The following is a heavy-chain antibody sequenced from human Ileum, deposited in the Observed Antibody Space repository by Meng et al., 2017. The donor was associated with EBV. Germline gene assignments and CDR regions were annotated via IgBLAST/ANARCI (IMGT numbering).Heavy chain of an antibody. V-gene: IGHV4-4*02. D-gene: IGHD2-8*01. CDR1: GDSISNEHW. J-gene: IGHJ4*02. CDR2: IHHTRGP. Sequence: QGQLQESGPGLVGPSGTLSLTCRVSGDSISNEHWWSWVRQSPGKGLEWIGEIHHTRGPNYNPSLKSRVIISVDKSNNHFSLRLSAVTAADTAVYYCASNGAFSLDHWGQGTLVTVSS. CDR3: ASNGAFSLDH.